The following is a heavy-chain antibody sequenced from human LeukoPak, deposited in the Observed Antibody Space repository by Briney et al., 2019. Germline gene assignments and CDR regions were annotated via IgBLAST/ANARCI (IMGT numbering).Heavy chain of an antibody. D-gene: IGHD4-17*01. J-gene: IGHJ3*02. CDR3: AKSSHYGPNGGAFDI. CDR2: IKWDSGTI. Sequence: PGRSLRLSCAASGFTFDDYAMHWVRQAPGKGLEWVSGIKWDSGTIGYVDSVKGRFTISRDNAKNSLYLQMNSLRAEDMALYYCAKSSHYGPNGGAFDIWGQGTMVTVSS. CDR1: GFTFDDYA. V-gene: IGHV3-9*03.